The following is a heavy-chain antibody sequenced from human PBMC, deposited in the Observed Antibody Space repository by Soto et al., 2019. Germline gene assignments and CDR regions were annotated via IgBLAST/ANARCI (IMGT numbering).Heavy chain of an antibody. Sequence: QVHLQESGPGLVKPSETLSLTCAVSGGFISTSNWWSWVRQPPGKGLEWIGVVYHAGSTNYNPSLRNRVTISVDKSKNQFSLKLSSVTAADTDVYYCARDRATGGSSRQYFYGMDVWGHGTAVIVSS. CDR3: ARDRATGGSSRQYFYGMDV. CDR2: VYHAGST. CDR1: GGFISTSNW. J-gene: IGHJ6*02. V-gene: IGHV4-4*02. D-gene: IGHD1-1*01.